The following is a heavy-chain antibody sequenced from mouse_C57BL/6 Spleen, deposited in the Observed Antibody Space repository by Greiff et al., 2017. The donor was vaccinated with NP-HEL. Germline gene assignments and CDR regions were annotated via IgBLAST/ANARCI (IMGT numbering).Heavy chain of an antibody. D-gene: IGHD1-1*01. V-gene: IGHV1-15*01. Sequence: QVQLQQFGAEPVRPGASVTLSCKASGYTFTDYEMHWVKQTPVHGLEWIGAIDPETGGTAYNQKFKGKAILTADKSSSTAYMELRSLTSEDSAVYYCTHYYGSSPWFAYWGQGTLVTVSA. CDR2: IDPETGGT. CDR1: GYTFTDYE. CDR3: THYYGSSPWFAY. J-gene: IGHJ3*01.